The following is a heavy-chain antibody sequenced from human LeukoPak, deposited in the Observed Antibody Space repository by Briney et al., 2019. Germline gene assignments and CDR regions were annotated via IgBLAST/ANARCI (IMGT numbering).Heavy chain of an antibody. Sequence: GASVKVSCKASGYTFTSYDINWVRQATGQGLEWMGWINPNSGGTNYAQKFQGRVTMTRDTSISTAYMELSRLRSDDTAVYYCATSITGTTTVGYWGQGTLVTVSS. CDR3: ATSITGTTTVGY. CDR1: GYTFTSYD. D-gene: IGHD1-20*01. J-gene: IGHJ4*02. CDR2: INPNSGGT. V-gene: IGHV1-2*02.